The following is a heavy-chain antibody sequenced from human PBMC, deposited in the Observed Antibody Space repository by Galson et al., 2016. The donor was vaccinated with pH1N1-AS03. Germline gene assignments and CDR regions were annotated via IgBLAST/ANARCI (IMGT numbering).Heavy chain of an antibody. CDR2: IIPVFGTT. V-gene: IGHV1-69*13. Sequence: SVKVSCKASGGSFSTYAITWVRQAPGQGLEWMGGIIPVFGTTSFAQKFQDRVSITADESTSTAFMELSSLRSEDTAVYYCAKGNYQLLNYYYMDVWGKGTTVTVSS. CDR1: GGSFSTYA. D-gene: IGHD2-2*01. J-gene: IGHJ6*03. CDR3: AKGNYQLLNYYYMDV.